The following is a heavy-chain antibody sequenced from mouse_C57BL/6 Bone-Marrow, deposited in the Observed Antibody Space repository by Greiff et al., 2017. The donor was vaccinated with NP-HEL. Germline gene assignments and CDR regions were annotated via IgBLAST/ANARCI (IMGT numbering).Heavy chain of an antibody. CDR3: ARRCGYYCYWYFDV. CDR2: ISYDGSN. J-gene: IGHJ1*03. V-gene: IGHV3-6*01. Sequence: EVKLQESGPGLVKPSQSLSLTCSVTGYSITSGYYWNWIRQFPGNKLEWMGYISYDGSNNYNPSLKNRISITRDTSKNQFFLKLNSVTTEDTATYYCARRCGYYCYWYFDVWGTGTTVTVSS. CDR1: GYSITSGYY. D-gene: IGHD2-3*01.